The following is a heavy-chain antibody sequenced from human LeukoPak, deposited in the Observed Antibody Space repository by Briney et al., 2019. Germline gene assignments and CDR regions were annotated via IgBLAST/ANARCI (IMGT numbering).Heavy chain of an antibody. J-gene: IGHJ4*02. CDR1: EYTFTSYN. D-gene: IGHD1-26*01. V-gene: IGHV1-46*01. CDR3: AREGGSYYEGYYFDY. Sequence: ASVKVSCKAFEYTFTSYNMHWVRQAPGQGLEWMGMINPSGGSTSYAQKFQGRVTMTTDTSTSTAYMELRSLRSDDTAVYYCAREGGSYYEGYYFDYWGQGTLVTVSS. CDR2: INPSGGST.